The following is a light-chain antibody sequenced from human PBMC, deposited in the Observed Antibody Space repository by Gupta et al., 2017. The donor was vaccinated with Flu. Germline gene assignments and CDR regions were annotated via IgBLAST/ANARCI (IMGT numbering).Light chain of an antibody. CDR3: QVWDSSSEHPV. J-gene: IGLJ3*02. V-gene: IGLV3-21*02. CDR1: NIITKS. Sequence: SYVLTQPPSVSVAPGQTARNTCGGDNIITKSVHWYQEKPGQAPALVVYDDRAGPSRIPERFSGSNSGNPATLTISRVEAGDEADYYCQVWDSSSEHPVFGGGTKLTVL. CDR2: DDR.